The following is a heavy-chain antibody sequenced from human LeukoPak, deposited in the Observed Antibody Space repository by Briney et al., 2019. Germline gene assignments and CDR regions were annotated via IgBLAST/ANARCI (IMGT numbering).Heavy chain of an antibody. CDR3: ARTIRGY. V-gene: IGHV3-7*01. D-gene: IGHD3-10*01. CDR2: IKEDGSEK. J-gene: IGHJ4*02. Sequence: LSGGSLRLSCAASGFTFSNYWMSWVRQAPGKGLEWVANIKEDGSEKYYVDSVKGRLTISRDNAKNSLYLQMNSLRAEDTAVYYCARTIRGYWGQGTLVTVSS. CDR1: GFTFSNYW.